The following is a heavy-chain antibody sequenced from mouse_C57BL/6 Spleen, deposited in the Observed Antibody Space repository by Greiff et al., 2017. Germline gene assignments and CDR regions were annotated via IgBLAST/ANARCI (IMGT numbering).Heavy chain of an antibody. D-gene: IGHD2-4*01. J-gene: IGHJ2*01. V-gene: IGHV1-81*01. Sequence: LVESGAELARPGASVKLSCKASGYTFTSYGISWVKQRTGQGLEWIGEINPRSGNTYYNEKFKGKATLTADKSSSTAYMELRSLTSEDSAVYFGARSDGLRPFDYWGQGTTLTVSS. CDR3: ARSDGLRPFDY. CDR2: INPRSGNT. CDR1: GYTFTSYG.